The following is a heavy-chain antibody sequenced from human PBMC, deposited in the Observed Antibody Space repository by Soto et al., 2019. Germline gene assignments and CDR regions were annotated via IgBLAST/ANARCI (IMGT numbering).Heavy chain of an antibody. Sequence: QMQVVQSGPEVKKPGTSVKVSCKTSGFMFTSSAVQWVRQARGQRPEWIGWLVVGSGNTHYAQHFQERVTLTRDMYTGTAYMELSSLRSEDTAVYYCAAVPVLRFLKWLPAYFDYWGQGTLVTVSS. D-gene: IGHD3-3*01. CDR1: GFMFTSSA. V-gene: IGHV1-58*01. J-gene: IGHJ4*02. CDR3: AAVPVLRFLKWLPAYFDY. CDR2: LVVGSGNT.